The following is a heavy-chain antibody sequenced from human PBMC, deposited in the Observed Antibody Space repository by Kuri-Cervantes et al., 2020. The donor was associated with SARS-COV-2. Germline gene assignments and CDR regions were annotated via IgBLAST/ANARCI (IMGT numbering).Heavy chain of an antibody. CDR1: GYTFTGYY. V-gene: IGHV1-2*06. Sequence: ASVKVSCKASGYTFTGYYMHWVRQAPGQGLEWMGRINPNSGGTNYAQKFQGRVTMTRDTSISTAYMELSRLRSEDTAVYYCARGKVQVLRFLEWSPYYYYGMDVWGQGTTVTVSS. J-gene: IGHJ6*02. CDR2: INPNSGGT. D-gene: IGHD3-3*01. CDR3: ARGKVQVLRFLEWSPYYYYGMDV.